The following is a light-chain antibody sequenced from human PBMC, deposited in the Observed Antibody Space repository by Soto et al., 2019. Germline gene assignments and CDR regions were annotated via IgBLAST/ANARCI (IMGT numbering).Light chain of an antibody. CDR2: EVT. CDR1: NSDIGNYNI. V-gene: IGLV2-23*02. J-gene: IGLJ1*01. CDR3: CSYAGSTVYV. Sequence: QSVLTQPASVSGSPGQSITISCTGSNSDIGNYNIVSWYQQHPDKAPQLIIYEVTKRPSGVSNRFSGSKSGNTASLTISGLQADDEGDYHCCSYAGSTVYVFGDGKQVTV.